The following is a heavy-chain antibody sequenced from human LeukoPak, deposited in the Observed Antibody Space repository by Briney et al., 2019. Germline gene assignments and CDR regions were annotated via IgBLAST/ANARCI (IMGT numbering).Heavy chain of an antibody. Sequence: PSETLSLTCTVSGGSISSSSYYWGWIRQPPGKGLEWIGSIYYSGSTYYNPSLKSRATISVDTSKNQFSLKLSSVTAADTAVYYCARRYHYDSSGYYPFDYWGQGTLVTVSS. D-gene: IGHD3-22*01. CDR2: IYYSGST. CDR1: GGSISSSSYY. J-gene: IGHJ4*02. CDR3: ARRYHYDSSGYYPFDY. V-gene: IGHV4-39*01.